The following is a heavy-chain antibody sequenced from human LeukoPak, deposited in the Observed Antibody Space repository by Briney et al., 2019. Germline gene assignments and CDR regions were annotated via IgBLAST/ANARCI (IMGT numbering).Heavy chain of an antibody. CDR2: ISYDGSNK. CDR3: ASVRGVRGVIIQDYFDY. D-gene: IGHD3-10*01. Sequence: GGSLRLSCAASGFTFSSYAMHWVRQAPGKGLEWVAVISYDGSNKYYADSVKGRFTISRDNSKNTLYLQMNSLRAEDTAVYYCASVRGVRGVIIQDYFDYWGQGTLVTVSS. V-gene: IGHV3-30-3*01. J-gene: IGHJ4*02. CDR1: GFTFSSYA.